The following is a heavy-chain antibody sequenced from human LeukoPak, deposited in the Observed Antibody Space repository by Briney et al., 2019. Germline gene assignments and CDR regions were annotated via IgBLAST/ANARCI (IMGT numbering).Heavy chain of an antibody. Sequence: GGSLRLSCAASGFTFSSYAMSWVRQAPGKGLEWVSGISGSGGATYYADSVKGRFTISRDNSKNTLYLQMNSLRAEDTAVYYCAKGAYCSGGTRYLTVADYWGQGTLVTVSS. CDR2: ISGSGGAT. D-gene: IGHD2-15*01. J-gene: IGHJ4*02. CDR3: AKGAYCSGGTRYLTVADY. V-gene: IGHV3-23*01. CDR1: GFTFSSYA.